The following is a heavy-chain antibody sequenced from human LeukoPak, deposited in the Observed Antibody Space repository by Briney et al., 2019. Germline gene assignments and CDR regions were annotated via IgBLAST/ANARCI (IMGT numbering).Heavy chain of an antibody. D-gene: IGHD1-26*01. Sequence: GGSLRLSCAASGFTFSSYAMSWVRQAPGKGLEWVSSTSSSSSYIYYADSVKGRFTISRDNAKNSLYLQMNSLRAEDTAVYYCAREVGENRAIDYWGQGTLVSVSS. J-gene: IGHJ4*02. CDR1: GFTFSSYA. V-gene: IGHV3-21*04. CDR3: AREVGENRAIDY. CDR2: TSSSSSYI.